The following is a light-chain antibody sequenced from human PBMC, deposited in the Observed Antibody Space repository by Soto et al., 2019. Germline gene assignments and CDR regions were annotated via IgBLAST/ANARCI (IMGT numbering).Light chain of an antibody. V-gene: IGLV2-14*01. J-gene: IGLJ1*01. CDR3: SSYTSSTTLSV. CDR1: SSDVGDYNY. CDR2: EVS. Sequence: QSALTQPASVSGSPGQSITISCIGTSSDVGDYNYVSWYQQHSDKAPKLLIYEVSNRPSGVSYRFSGSNSGNTASLTISGLQAEDEADYYCSSYTSSTTLSVFGTGTKVTVL.